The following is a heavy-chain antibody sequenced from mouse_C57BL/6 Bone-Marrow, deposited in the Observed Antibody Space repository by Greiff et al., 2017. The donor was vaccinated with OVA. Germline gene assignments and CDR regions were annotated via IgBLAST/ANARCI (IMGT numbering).Heavy chain of an antibody. CDR1: GYTFTDYY. V-gene: IGHV1-19*01. J-gene: IGHJ1*03. Sequence: EVQLQQSGPVLVKPGASVKMSCKASGYTFTDYYMNWVKQSHGKSLEWIGVIDPSDSYTNYNQKFKGKATLTVDTSSSTAYMQLSSLTSEDSAVYYCAREDYPYWYFDVWGTGTTVTVSS. CDR2: IDPSDSYT. D-gene: IGHD2-4*01. CDR3: AREDYPYWYFDV.